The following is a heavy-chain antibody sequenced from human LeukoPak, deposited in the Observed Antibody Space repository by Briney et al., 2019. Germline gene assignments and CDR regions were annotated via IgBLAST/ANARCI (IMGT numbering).Heavy chain of an antibody. CDR1: GFTFSSYG. CDR3: ARDNPPGGFLEWLLPNWFDP. CDR2: ISGSGGST. V-gene: IGHV3-23*01. J-gene: IGHJ5*02. D-gene: IGHD3-3*01. Sequence: GGSLRLSCAASGFTFSSYGMSWVRQAPGKGLEWVSAISGSGGSTYYADSVKGRFTISRDNSKNTLYLQMNSLRAEDTAVYYCARDNPPGGFLEWLLPNWFDPWGQGTLVTVSS.